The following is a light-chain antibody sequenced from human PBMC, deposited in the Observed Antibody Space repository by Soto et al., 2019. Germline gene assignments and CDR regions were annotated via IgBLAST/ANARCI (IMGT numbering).Light chain of an antibody. CDR2: VAS. CDR1: QTISKY. CDR3: QQSHSAPYT. Sequence: DIQMTQSPSSLSASIGDRVSITCRASQTISKYLNWYQQKPGKAPKRLIYVASSLQSGVPSRCSGYGSATAFTLTISSLQSEDFGTYFCQQSHSAPYTFGPGTKLEIK. V-gene: IGKV1-39*01. J-gene: IGKJ2*01.